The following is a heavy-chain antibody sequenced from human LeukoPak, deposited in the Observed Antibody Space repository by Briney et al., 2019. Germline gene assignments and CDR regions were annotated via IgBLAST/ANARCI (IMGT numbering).Heavy chain of an antibody. V-gene: IGHV1-69*13. D-gene: IGHD3-22*01. CDR2: IIPIFGTA. CDR1: GGTFSSYA. J-gene: IGHJ3*02. Sequence: GASVKVSCKASGGTFSSYAISWVRQAPGQGLEWTGGIIPIFGTANYAQKFQGRVTITADESTSTAYMELSSLRSEDTAVYYCARDRYYDSSGYYYLVHAFDIWGQGTMVTVSS. CDR3: ARDRYYDSSGYYYLVHAFDI.